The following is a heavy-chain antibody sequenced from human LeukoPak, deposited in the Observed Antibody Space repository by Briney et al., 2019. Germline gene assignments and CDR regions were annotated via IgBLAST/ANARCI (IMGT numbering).Heavy chain of an antibody. V-gene: IGHV3-33*06. Sequence: PGGSLRLSCAASGFTFSSYGMHWVRQAPGKGLEWVAVIWYDGSNKYYADSVKGRFTISRDNSKNTLYLQMNSLRAEDTAVYYCAKDAGAAGDRFDYWGQGTLVTVSS. CDR2: IWYDGSNK. CDR3: AKDAGAAGDRFDY. J-gene: IGHJ4*02. D-gene: IGHD7-27*01. CDR1: GFTFSSYG.